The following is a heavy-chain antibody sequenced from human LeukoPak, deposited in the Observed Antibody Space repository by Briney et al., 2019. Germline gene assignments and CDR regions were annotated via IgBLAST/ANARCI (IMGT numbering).Heavy chain of an antibody. CDR1: GFTFSSFA. CDR2: ISVSSDTT. Sequence: GGSLRLSCAASGFTFSSFAMFWVRQAPGKGLEWVSSISVSSDTTYYADSVKGRFTISRDTSENTLYLQMNSLRAEDTAIYYCAKDTLGEYYGSGIINYRAQGALVTVSA. J-gene: IGHJ4*02. CDR3: AKDTLGEYYGSGIINY. D-gene: IGHD3-10*01. V-gene: IGHV3-23*01.